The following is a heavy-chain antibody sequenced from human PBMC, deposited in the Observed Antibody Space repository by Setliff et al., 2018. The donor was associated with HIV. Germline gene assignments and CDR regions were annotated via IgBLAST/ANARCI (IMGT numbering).Heavy chain of an antibody. CDR3: TTVHYCSSSRCYIIDY. CDR1: GGSIRSYY. Sequence: SETLSLTCTVSGGSIRSYYWSWIRQPPGKGLEWIGYIYHSGSTNYNPSLKSRVTISRDDSKNTLYLQMNSLKTEDTAVYYCTTVHYCSSSRCYIIDYWGQGTLVTVSS. CDR2: IYHSGST. D-gene: IGHD2-2*02. J-gene: IGHJ4*02. V-gene: IGHV4-59*12.